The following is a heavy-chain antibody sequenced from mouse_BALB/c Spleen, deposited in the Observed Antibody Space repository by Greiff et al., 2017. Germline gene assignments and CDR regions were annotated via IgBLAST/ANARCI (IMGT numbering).Heavy chain of an antibody. CDR1: GFTFSSYA. CDR3: ARNGNYFAY. J-gene: IGHJ3*01. V-gene: IGHV5-6-5*01. CDR2: ISSGGST. Sequence: EVKLMESGGGLVKPGGSLKLSCAASGFTFSSYAMSWVRQTPEKRLEWVASISSGGSTYYPDSVKGRFTISRDNARNILYLQMSSLRSEDTAMYYCARNGNYFAYWGQGTLVTVSA. D-gene: IGHD2-1*01.